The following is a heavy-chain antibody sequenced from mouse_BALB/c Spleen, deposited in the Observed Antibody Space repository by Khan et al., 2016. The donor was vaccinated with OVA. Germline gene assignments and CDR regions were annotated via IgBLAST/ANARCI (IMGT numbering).Heavy chain of an antibody. CDR2: IAPGSGST. V-gene: IGHV1S41*01. D-gene: IGHD1-1*01. CDR1: GYTFTSYW. J-gene: IGHJ4*01. Sequence: DLVKPGASVKLSCKASGYTFTSYWINWIKQRTGQGLEWIGRIAPGSGSTPYNEMFKNKAILTVDTFSSTAYIQFSSLSSEDSAVFFCARSNYYGSGLYAIDYWGQGTSVTVSS. CDR3: ARSNYYGSGLYAIDY.